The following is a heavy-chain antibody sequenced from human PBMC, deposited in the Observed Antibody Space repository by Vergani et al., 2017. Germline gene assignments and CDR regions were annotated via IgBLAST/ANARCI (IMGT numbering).Heavy chain of an antibody. V-gene: IGHV1-2*04. CDR1: GYTFTGYY. CDR2: INPNSGGT. J-gene: IGHJ6*02. Sequence: QVQLVQSGAEVKKPGASVKVSCKASGYTFTGYYMHWVREAPGQGLEWMGWINPNSGGTNSAQKFQGWVTMTRDTAISTAYMELSRLRSDDTAVYYCAREYYDFWSGYYTPHYGMDVWGQGTTVTVSS. CDR3: AREYYDFWSGYYTPHYGMDV. D-gene: IGHD3-3*01.